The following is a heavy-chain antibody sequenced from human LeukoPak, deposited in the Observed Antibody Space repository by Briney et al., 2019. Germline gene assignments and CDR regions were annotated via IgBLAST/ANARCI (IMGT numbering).Heavy chain of an antibody. J-gene: IGHJ4*02. D-gene: IGHD3-10*01. V-gene: IGHV4-59*01. CDR2: IYYSGST. CDR3: ARGKVQGVIFDY. Sequence: SETLSLTCTVSGGSISSYYWSWIRQPPEKGLEWIGYIYYSGSTNYNPSLKSRVTISVDTSKNQFSLKLSSVTAADTAVYYCARGKVQGVIFDYWGQGTLVTVSS. CDR1: GGSISSYY.